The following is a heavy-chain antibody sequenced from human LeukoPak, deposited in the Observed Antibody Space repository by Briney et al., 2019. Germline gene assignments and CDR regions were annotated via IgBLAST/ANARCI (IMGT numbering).Heavy chain of an antibody. CDR3: ARDGGVRYFDY. CDR2: IYSGGST. CDR1: GFTVSSNY. J-gene: IGHJ4*02. V-gene: IGHV3-66*02. D-gene: IGHD3-16*01. Sequence: GGPLRLSCAASGFTVSSNYMSWVRQAPGKGLEWVSVIYSGGSTYYADSVKGRFTISRDNSKNTLYLQMNSLRAEDTAVYYCARDGGVRYFDYWGQGTLVTVSS.